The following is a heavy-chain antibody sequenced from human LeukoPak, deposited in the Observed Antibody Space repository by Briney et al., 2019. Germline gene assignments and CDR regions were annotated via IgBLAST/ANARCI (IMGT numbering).Heavy chain of an antibody. Sequence: GGSLRLSCASSGFAFSSYEMNWVRQAPGKGLEWVSYISSSGSIIYYADSVKGRFTISRDNAKNSLFLQMNSLRVEDTAVYYCARGGCSGGSCYYWYFDLWGRGTLVTVSS. CDR2: ISSSGSII. V-gene: IGHV3-48*03. D-gene: IGHD2-15*01. CDR1: GFAFSSYE. CDR3: ARGGCSGGSCYYWYFDL. J-gene: IGHJ2*01.